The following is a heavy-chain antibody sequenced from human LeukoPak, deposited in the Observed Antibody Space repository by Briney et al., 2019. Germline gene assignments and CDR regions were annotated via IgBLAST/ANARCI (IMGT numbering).Heavy chain of an antibody. V-gene: IGHV3-33*01. Sequence: GGSLRLSCVASGFIFSDYGMYWIRQAPGKGLEWVAIIWYDGSNKGYADSVKGRFTISRDNIKNTLYLQMSSLRVEDTGVYYCASDYNNVREYWSQGTLVTVSS. J-gene: IGHJ4*02. CDR2: IWYDGSNK. D-gene: IGHD3-10*02. CDR3: ASDYNNVREY. CDR1: GFIFSDYG.